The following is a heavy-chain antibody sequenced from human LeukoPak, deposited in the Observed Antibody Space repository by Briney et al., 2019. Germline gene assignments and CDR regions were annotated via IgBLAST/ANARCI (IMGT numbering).Heavy chain of an antibody. CDR2: MYYSGST. Sequence: PSETLSLTCTVSGGSISSGDYYWSWIRQPPGKGLEWIAYMYYSGSTYYNPSLKSRVTMSADTAKNQLSLKLSSVTAADTAVYYCARPYYYDSRIDPWGQGILVTVSS. CDR3: ARPYYYDSRIDP. V-gene: IGHV4-30-4*01. D-gene: IGHD3-22*01. J-gene: IGHJ5*02. CDR1: GGSISSGDYY.